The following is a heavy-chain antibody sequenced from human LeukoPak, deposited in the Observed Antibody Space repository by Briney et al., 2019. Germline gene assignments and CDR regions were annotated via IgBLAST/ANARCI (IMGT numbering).Heavy chain of an antibody. CDR2: ISAYNGNT. CDR1: GYTFTSYG. J-gene: IGHJ3*02. Sequence: GASVKVSCKASGYTFTSYGISWVRQAPGQGLEWMGWISAYNGNTNYAQKLQGRVTMTTDTSTSTAYMELRSLRSDDTAVYYCARVAYYDILTGHRAFDIWGQGTMVTVSS. V-gene: IGHV1-18*04. CDR3: ARVAYYDILTGHRAFDI. D-gene: IGHD3-9*01.